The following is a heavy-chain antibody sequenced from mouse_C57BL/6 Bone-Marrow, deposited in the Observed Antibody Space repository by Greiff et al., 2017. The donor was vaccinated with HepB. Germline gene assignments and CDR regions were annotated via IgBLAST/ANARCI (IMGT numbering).Heavy chain of an antibody. J-gene: IGHJ3*01. Sequence: QVQLKQPGAELVKPGASVKVSCKASGYTFTSYWMHWVKQRPGQGLEWIGRIHPSDSDTNYNQKFKGKATLTVDKSSSTAYMQLSSLTSEDSAVYYCAIFPYYYGSSKFAYWGQGTLVTVSA. CDR1: GYTFTSYW. V-gene: IGHV1-74*01. CDR3: AIFPYYYGSSKFAY. D-gene: IGHD1-1*01. CDR2: IHPSDSDT.